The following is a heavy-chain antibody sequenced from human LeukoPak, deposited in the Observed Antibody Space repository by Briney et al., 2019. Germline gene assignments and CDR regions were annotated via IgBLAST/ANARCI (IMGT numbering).Heavy chain of an antibody. J-gene: IGHJ3*02. CDR3: ARAGYDFWSGYPHDAFDI. D-gene: IGHD3-3*01. V-gene: IGHV1-2*02. CDR1: GYTFTGYY. CDR2: INPNSGGT. Sequence: ASVKVSCKASGYTFTGYYMHWVRQAPGQGLEWMGWINPNSGGTNYAQKFQGRVTMTRDTSISTAYMELSRLRSEDTAVYYCARAGYDFWSGYPHDAFDIWGQGTMVTVSS.